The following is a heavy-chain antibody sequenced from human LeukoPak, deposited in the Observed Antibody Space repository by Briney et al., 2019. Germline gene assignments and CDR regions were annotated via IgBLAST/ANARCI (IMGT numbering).Heavy chain of an antibody. CDR3: ARVRRVTGSIFDY. J-gene: IGHJ4*02. CDR1: GGSFSGYY. V-gene: IGHV4-34*01. D-gene: IGHD5-18*01. Sequence: SETLSLTCAVYGGSFSGYYWSWIRQPPGKGLEWIGEINHSGSTNYNPSLKSRVTMSVDTSKNQFSLKLSSVTAADTAVYYCARVRRVTGSIFDYWGQGTLVTVSS. CDR2: INHSGST.